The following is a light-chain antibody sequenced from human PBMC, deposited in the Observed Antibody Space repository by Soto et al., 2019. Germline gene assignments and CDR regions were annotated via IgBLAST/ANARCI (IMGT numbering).Light chain of an antibody. Sequence: EIVMTQSPATLSVSPGERATLSCRASQSVSSYLAWYQQKPGQGPRLLVYRAPTRTLGIPARFSGSESGTEFTLTISSLQSEDFAVYYCQQYNSWPITFGQGTRLEIK. CDR1: QSVSSY. V-gene: IGKV3-15*01. J-gene: IGKJ5*01. CDR3: QQYNSWPIT. CDR2: RAP.